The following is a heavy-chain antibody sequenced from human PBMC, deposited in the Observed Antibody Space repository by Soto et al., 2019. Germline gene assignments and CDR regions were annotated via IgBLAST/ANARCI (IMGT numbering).Heavy chain of an antibody. CDR3: ARAEYYYHSSAGPDY. CDR1: GGTFSSYA. J-gene: IGHJ4*02. CDR2: IIPIFGTA. Sequence: SVKVSCKASGGTFSSYAISWVRQAPGQGLEWMGGIIPIFGTANYAQKFQGRVTITADESTSTAYMELSSLRSEDTAVYYCARAEYYYHSSAGPDYWGQGTLVTVSS. V-gene: IGHV1-69*13. D-gene: IGHD3-22*01.